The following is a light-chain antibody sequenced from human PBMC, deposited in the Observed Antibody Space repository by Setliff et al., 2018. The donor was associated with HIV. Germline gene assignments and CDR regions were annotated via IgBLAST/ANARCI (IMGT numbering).Light chain of an antibody. J-gene: IGLJ3*02. CDR2: STN. CDR1: SGSVSTNHF. CDR3: VLYMGSGLWV. V-gene: IGLV8-61*01. Sequence: QTVVTQEPSFSVSPGETVTLTCGLTSGSVSTNHFPNWFQQTPGQAPRTLIYSTNRRSSGVPGRFSGSILGSTAALTITGAQTDDESHYYCVLYMGSGLWVFGGGTKVTV.